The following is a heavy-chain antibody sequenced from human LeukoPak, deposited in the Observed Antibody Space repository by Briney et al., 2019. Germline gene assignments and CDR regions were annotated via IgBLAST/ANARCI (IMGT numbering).Heavy chain of an antibody. J-gene: IGHJ5*02. D-gene: IGHD2-2*01. V-gene: IGHV3-73*01. CDR2: IRSKANSYAT. Sequence: GGSLKLSCAASGFTFSGSAMHWVRQASGKGLEWVGRIRSKANSYATAYAASVKGRFTISRDDSKNTAYLQMNSLKTEDTAVYYCHLLSYCSSTSCYGEGSASWGQGTLVTVSS. CDR1: GFTFSGSA. CDR3: HLLSYCSSTSCYGEGSAS.